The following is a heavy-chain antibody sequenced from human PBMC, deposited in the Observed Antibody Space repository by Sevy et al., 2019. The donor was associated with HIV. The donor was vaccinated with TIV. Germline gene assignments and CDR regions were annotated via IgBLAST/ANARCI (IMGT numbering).Heavy chain of an antibody. D-gene: IGHD6-6*01. CDR1: GFTFSSYS. CDR3: ATKRIAARPIYYYYYGMDV. V-gene: IGHV3-48*02. Sequence: GGSLRLSCAASGFTFSSYSMNWVRQAPGKGLEWVSYISSSSSTIYYADSVKGRFTISRDNAKNSLYLQMNSLRDEDTAVYYCATKRIAARPIYYYYYGMDVWGQGTTVTVSS. CDR2: ISSSSSTI. J-gene: IGHJ6*02.